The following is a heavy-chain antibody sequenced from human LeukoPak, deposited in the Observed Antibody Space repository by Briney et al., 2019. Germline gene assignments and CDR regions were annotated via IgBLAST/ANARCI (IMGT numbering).Heavy chain of an antibody. CDR3: ARVTYYDFWSGYPDY. D-gene: IGHD3-3*01. Sequence: GGSLRLSCAASGFTVISNYMSWVRQAPGKGLEWVSVIYSGGSTYYADSVKGRFTISRDNSKNTLYLQMNSLRAEDTAVYYCARVTYYDFWSGYPDYWGQGTLVTVSS. CDR2: IYSGGST. CDR1: GFTVISNY. V-gene: IGHV3-53*01. J-gene: IGHJ4*02.